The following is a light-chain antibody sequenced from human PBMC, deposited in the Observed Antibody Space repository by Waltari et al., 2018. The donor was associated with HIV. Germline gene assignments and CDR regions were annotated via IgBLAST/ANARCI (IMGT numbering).Light chain of an antibody. Sequence: DIVMTQSPVPLPVTPGEPSSFTCSSSQSHLHSDGNNHLDWYVRKTGQSPQLLIYLGSNRASGVPDRFSGSGSDTDFTLKISRVEAEDVGVYYCMQALQTPYNFGQGTKLQIK. J-gene: IGKJ2*01. V-gene: IGKV2-28*01. CDR3: MQALQTPYN. CDR1: QSHLHSDGNNH. CDR2: LGS.